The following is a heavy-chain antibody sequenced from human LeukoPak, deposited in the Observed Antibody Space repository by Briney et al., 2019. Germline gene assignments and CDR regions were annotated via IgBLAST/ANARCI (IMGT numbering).Heavy chain of an antibody. CDR3: ARVVHTAMVIDY. CDR2: INPNSGGT. D-gene: IGHD5-18*01. J-gene: IGHJ4*02. CDR1: GYTFTGYY. Sequence: RASVTVSCKASGYTFTGYYMHWVRQAPGQGLEWMGRINPNSGGTNYAQKFQGRVTMTRDTSISTAYMELNRLRSDDTAVYYCARVVHTAMVIDYWGQGTLVTVSS. V-gene: IGHV1-2*06.